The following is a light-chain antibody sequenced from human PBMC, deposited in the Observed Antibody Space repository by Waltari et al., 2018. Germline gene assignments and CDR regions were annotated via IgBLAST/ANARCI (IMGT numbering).Light chain of an antibody. CDR2: DAS. Sequence: DIQMTQSPPSLSASVVDRVTITCQARQDISNYLNWYQQKPGKAPKLLIYDASNLETGVPSRFSGSGSGTDFTFTISSLQPEDIATYYCQQYDNLALTFGGGTKVEIK. CDR1: QDISNY. CDR3: QQYDNLALT. J-gene: IGKJ4*01. V-gene: IGKV1-33*01.